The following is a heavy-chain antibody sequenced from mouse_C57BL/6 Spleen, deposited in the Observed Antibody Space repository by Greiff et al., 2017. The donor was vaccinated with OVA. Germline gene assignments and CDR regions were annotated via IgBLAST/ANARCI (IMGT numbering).Heavy chain of an antibody. D-gene: IGHD1-1*01. V-gene: IGHV1-82*01. CDR1: GYAFSSSW. CDR2: IYPGDGDT. CDR3: ARGGYYGISFAY. J-gene: IGHJ3*01. Sequence: VKLQQSGPELVKPGASVTISCKASGYAFSSSWMNWVKQRPGKGLEWIGRIYPGDGDTNYNGKFKGKATLTADKSSSTAYMQLSSLTSEDSAVYFCARGGYYGISFAYWGQGTLVTVSA.